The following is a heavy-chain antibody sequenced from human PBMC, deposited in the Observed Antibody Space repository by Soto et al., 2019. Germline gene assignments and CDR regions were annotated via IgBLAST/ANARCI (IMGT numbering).Heavy chain of an antibody. J-gene: IGHJ4*02. D-gene: IGHD6-25*01. V-gene: IGHV4-34*01. CDR1: SVSFRGYY. CDR3: AIAPKVSGSTQTRPDF. CDR2: ISQSGNT. Sequence: QVQLHQWGAGMLKPSETLSLACYIYSVSFRGYYWSWSRQPPGQGQEWIGEISQSGNTNYRPSLKSRVSISIDTSKKQFALILASVSAAYTAVYYCAIAPKVSGSTQTRPDFWGQGTLVTV.